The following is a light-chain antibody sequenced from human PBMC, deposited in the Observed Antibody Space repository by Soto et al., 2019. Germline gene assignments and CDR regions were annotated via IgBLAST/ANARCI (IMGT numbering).Light chain of an antibody. CDR3: QQYNAWLTWT. J-gene: IGKJ1*01. V-gene: IGKV3-15*01. CDR1: QSISSN. CDR2: GAS. Sequence: EIVMTQSPATLSLSPGEGATLSCRASQSISSNLVWYQQKPGQAPRLLIYGASTRASGIPARFSGRGSGTEFTLTLSSLLSEDFAVYYGQQYNAWLTWTFGQGTKVDI.